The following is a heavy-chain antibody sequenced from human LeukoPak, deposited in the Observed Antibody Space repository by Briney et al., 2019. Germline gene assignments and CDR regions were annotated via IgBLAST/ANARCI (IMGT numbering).Heavy chain of an antibody. CDR3: ARLTAHYDFWRGYYVASLYYFDY. D-gene: IGHD3-3*01. CDR1: GGSISSYY. J-gene: IGHJ4*02. Sequence: SETLSLTCTVSGGSISSYYWSWIRQPPGKGLEWIGYIYYSGSTNYNPSLKSRVTISVDTSKNQFSLKLSSVTAADTAVYYCARLTAHYDFWRGYYVASLYYFDYWGQGPLVTVS. CDR2: IYYSGST. V-gene: IGHV4-59*01.